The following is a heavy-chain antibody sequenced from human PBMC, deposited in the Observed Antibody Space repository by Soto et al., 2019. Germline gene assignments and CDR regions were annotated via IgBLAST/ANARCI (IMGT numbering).Heavy chain of an antibody. CDR2: ISGSGNYT. J-gene: IGHJ4*02. V-gene: IGHV3-21*01. CDR3: AREGSNNYNEYYFDS. D-gene: IGHD4-4*01. CDR1: GFTFSTYS. Sequence: EMHLVESGGGLVKPGGSLRLSCAASGFTFSTYSMNWVRQAPGKGLEWVSAISGSGNYTHYADFLRGRFTISRDNAKTSLYLQMNSLRAEDTAVYYCAREGSNNYNEYYFDSWGQGTVVTVSS.